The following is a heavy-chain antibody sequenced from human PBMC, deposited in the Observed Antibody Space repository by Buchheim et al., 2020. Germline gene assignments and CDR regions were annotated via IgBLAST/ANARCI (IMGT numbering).Heavy chain of an antibody. Sequence: QLQLQESGPGLVKPSETLSLTCTVSGGSISSCSCYWGWIRQPPGKGLEWIGSIYYGESTYYNPSLKSRVTLSVDTSKNQFSLKLSSVTAADTDVYYCARQGYGGNSWYFDLWGRGT. J-gene: IGHJ2*01. V-gene: IGHV4-39*01. D-gene: IGHD4-23*01. CDR3: ARQGYGGNSWYFDL. CDR1: GGSISSCSCY. CDR2: IYYGEST.